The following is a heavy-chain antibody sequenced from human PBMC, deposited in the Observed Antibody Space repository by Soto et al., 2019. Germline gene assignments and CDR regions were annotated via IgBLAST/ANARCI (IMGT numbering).Heavy chain of an antibody. CDR1: GGTFSSYA. Sequence: QVKLVQPGAEVKRPGSWVKVSCKASGGTFSSYASTWVRQAPGQGLEWMGGTIPTFGTANNSQKFQGRVTITADESTSTAYMELSSLRSEDTAVYYCAMTTVTLNWFDPWGQGTLVTVSS. D-gene: IGHD4-17*01. V-gene: IGHV1-69*12. CDR2: TIPTFGTA. CDR3: AMTTVTLNWFDP. J-gene: IGHJ5*02.